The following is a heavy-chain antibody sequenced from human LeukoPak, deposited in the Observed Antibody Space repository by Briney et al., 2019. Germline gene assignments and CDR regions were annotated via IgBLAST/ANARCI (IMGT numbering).Heavy chain of an antibody. CDR1: GGSISSGGYY. D-gene: IGHD4-23*01. V-gene: IGHV4-30-2*02. CDR2: IYHSGST. CDR3: AHGGGRGFDY. Sequence: SETLSLTCTVSGGSISSGGYYWSWIRQPPGKGLEWIGYIYHSGSTYYNPSLKSRVTISVDRSKNQFSLKLSSVTAADTAVYYCAHGGGRGFDYWGQGTLVTVSS. J-gene: IGHJ4*02.